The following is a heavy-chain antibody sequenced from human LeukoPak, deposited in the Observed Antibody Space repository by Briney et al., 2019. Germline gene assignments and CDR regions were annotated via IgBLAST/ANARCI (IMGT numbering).Heavy chain of an antibody. D-gene: IGHD4-17*01. V-gene: IGHV4-31*03. CDR3: ARELDYGDYSWFDY. CDR1: GGSISSGGYY. J-gene: IGHJ4*02. CDR2: IYYSGST. Sequence: SETLSLTCTVSGGSISSGGYYWSWIRQHPGKGLEWIGYIYYSGSTYYNPSLKSRVTISVDTSKNQFSLKLSSVAAADTAVYYCARELDYGDYSWFDYWGQGTLVTVSS.